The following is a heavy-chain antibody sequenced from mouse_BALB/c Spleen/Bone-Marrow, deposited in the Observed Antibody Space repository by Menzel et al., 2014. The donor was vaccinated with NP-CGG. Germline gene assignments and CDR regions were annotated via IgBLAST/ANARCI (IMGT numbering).Heavy chain of an antibody. J-gene: IGHJ2*01. V-gene: IGHV14-3*02. CDR2: IDPANVNT. CDR1: GFNIKDTY. Sequence: VQLQQPGAELVKPGASAKLSCTASGFNIKDTYIHWVRQRPEQGLEWIGRIDPANVNTKYDPKFQGKATITADTSFNTAYLQLSSLTSEDTAVYYCARYRLGTYFDYWGQGTTLTVSS. D-gene: IGHD2-14*01. CDR3: ARYRLGTYFDY.